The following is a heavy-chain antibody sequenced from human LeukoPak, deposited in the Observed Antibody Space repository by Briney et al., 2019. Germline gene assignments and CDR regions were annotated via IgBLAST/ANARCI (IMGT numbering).Heavy chain of an antibody. V-gene: IGHV4-59*08. Sequence: SETLSLTCIVSGGSINNHYWTWIRQTPGKGLEWIGDIHYTGTTKYNPSLKSRVTISIDTSKNQFSLKLSSVTAADTAVYYCARHIAAAGNFDYWGQGTLVTVSS. CDR1: GGSINNHY. J-gene: IGHJ4*02. D-gene: IGHD6-13*01. CDR3: ARHIAAAGNFDY. CDR2: IHYTGTT.